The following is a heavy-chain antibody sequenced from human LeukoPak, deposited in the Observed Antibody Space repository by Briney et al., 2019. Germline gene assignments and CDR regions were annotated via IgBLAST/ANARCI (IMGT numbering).Heavy chain of an antibody. D-gene: IGHD3-10*01. V-gene: IGHV3-33*01. CDR1: GFTFSSYG. CDR2: IWYDGSNK. J-gene: IGHJ4*02. Sequence: GGSLRLSCAASGFTFSSYGMPWVRQAPGKGLEWVAVIWYDGSNKYYADSVKGRFTISRDNSKNTLYLQMNSLRAEDTAMYYCATDRGALTYWGQGTQVTVSS. CDR3: ATDRGALTY.